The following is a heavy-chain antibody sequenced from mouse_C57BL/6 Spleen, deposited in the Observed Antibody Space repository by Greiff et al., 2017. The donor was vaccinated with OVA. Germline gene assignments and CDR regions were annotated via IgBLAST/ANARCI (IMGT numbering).Heavy chain of an antibody. D-gene: IGHD2-5*01. CDR2: IYPSDSET. CDR3: ARSYSNYDYAMDY. V-gene: IGHV1-61*01. J-gene: IGHJ4*01. CDR1: GYTFTSYW. Sequence: QVQLKESGAELVRPGSSVKLSCKASGYTFTSYWMDWVKQRPGQGLEWIGNIYPSDSETHYNQKFKDKATLTVDKSSSTAYMQLSSLTSEDSAVYYCARSYSNYDYAMDYWGQGTSVTVSS.